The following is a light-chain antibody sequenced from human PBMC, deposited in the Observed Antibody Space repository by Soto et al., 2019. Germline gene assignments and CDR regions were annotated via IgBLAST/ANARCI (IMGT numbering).Light chain of an antibody. CDR1: SSDVGGYNY. J-gene: IGLJ1*01. V-gene: IGLV2-14*01. CDR3: SSYTSSSTFYV. CDR2: EVS. Sequence: QSALTQPASVSGSPGQSITISCTGTSSDVGGYNYVSWYQQHPGKAPKLMIHEVSNRPSGVSNRFSGSKSGNRASLTISGLQAEDEADYYCSSYTSSSTFYVFGTGTKLTVL.